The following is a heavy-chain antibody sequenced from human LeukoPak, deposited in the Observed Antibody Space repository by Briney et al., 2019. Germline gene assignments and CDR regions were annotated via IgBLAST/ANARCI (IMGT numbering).Heavy chain of an antibody. CDR2: IYHSGST. V-gene: IGHV4-30-2*01. CDR3: ARGRDYGDLDGDYFDY. J-gene: IGHJ4*02. CDR1: GGSISSGGYY. Sequence: PSQTLSLTCTVSGGSISSGGYYWSWIRQPPGKGLEWIGYIYHSGSTYYNPSLKSRVTISVDRSKNQFSLKLSSVTAADTAVYYCARGRDYGDLDGDYFDYWGQGTLVTVSS. D-gene: IGHD4-17*01.